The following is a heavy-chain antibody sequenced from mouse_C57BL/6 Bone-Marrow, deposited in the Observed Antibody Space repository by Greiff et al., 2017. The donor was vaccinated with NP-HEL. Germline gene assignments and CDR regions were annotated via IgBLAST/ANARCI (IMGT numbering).Heavy chain of an antibody. V-gene: IGHV2-2*01. D-gene: IGHD4-1*01. CDR2: IWSGGST. Sequence: VQRVESGPGLVQPSQRLSITCTVSGFSLTSYGVHWVRQSPGKGLEWLGVIWSGGSTDSNAAFISRLSSSKDNSKSQVFFKMNSLQADDSAIYYCARNGKLYYFDYWGQGTTLTVSS. CDR3: ARNGKLYYFDY. CDR1: GFSLTSYG. J-gene: IGHJ2*01.